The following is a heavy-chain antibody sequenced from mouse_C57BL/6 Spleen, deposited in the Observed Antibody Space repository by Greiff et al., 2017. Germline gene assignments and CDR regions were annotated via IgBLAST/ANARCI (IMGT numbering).Heavy chain of an antibody. V-gene: IGHV1-72*01. Sequence: QVQLKESGAELVKPGASVKLSCKASGYTFTSYWMHWVKQRPGRGLEWIGRIDPNSGGTKYNEKFKSKATLTVDKPASTADMQLSSLTSDDAAVYYCARALEGYAMDYWGQGTSVTVSS. J-gene: IGHJ4*01. CDR1: GYTFTSYW. CDR3: ARALEGYAMDY. CDR2: IDPNSGGT.